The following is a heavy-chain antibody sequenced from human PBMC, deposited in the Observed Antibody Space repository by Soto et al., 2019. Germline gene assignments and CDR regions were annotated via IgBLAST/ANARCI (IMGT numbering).Heavy chain of an antibody. Sequence: PGGSLRLSCAASGFTFSSYGMHWVRQAPDKGLEWVAVIWYDGSNKYYADSVKGRFTISRDNSKNTLYLQMNSLRAEDTAVYYCARLPYGDYWSYYFDYWGQGTLVTVSS. CDR3: ARLPYGDYWSYYFDY. J-gene: IGHJ4*02. CDR1: GFTFSSYG. D-gene: IGHD4-17*01. CDR2: IWYDGSNK. V-gene: IGHV3-33*01.